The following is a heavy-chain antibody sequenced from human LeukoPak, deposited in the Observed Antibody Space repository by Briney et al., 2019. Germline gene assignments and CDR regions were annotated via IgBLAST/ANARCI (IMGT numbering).Heavy chain of an antibody. CDR1: GITASSKY. J-gene: IGHJ4*02. CDR2: IYSGGST. V-gene: IGHV3-66*02. D-gene: IGHD2-8*02. CDR3: AASTGNKDFDD. Sequence: EGSLRLSCAVSGITASSKYMSWVRQAPGKGLEWVSVIYSGGSTYYADSVKGRFTISRDNSRNTLYLQMNRLRAEDTALYYCAASTGNKDFDDWGQGTLVIVSS.